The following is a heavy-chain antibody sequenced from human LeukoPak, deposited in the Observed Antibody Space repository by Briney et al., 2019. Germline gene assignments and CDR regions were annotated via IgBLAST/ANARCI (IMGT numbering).Heavy chain of an antibody. CDR1: GESFSGYY. CDR3: TRGGGRDFDY. CDR2: INHSGST. D-gene: IGHD2-15*01. V-gene: IGHV4-34*01. Sequence: SETLSLTCAVYGESFSGYYWSWIRQPPGKGLEWIGDINHSGSTNYNPSLKSRVTISVDTSKNQFSLNLNSVTAADTAVYYCTRGGGRDFDYWGQGTLVTVSS. J-gene: IGHJ4*02.